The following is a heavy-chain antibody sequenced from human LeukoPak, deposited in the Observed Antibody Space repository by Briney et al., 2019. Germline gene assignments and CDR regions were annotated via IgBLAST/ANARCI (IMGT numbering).Heavy chain of an antibody. J-gene: IGHJ3*01. Sequence: GGSLRLSCAASGFTFSSYSMNWVRQAPGKGLEWVSSISSSSSFIYYADSVKGRFTISRDNAENSLYLQLNSLRAEDSAVYYCGREVPGAMNAVDVWGQGTMVTVSS. CDR3: GREVPGAMNAVDV. CDR2: ISSSSSFI. D-gene: IGHD2-2*01. CDR1: GFTFSSYS. V-gene: IGHV3-21*01.